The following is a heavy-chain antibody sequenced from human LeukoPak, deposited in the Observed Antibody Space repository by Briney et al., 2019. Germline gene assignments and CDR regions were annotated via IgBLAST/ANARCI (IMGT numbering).Heavy chain of an antibody. Sequence: GGSLRLSCAASGFSLSSYVMHWVLQAPGKGLEWGAVIWNDGSDKYYAYSVKGGVTISRDNSKNTLYLQMYSLRAENTAVYYSAKDGTGSGFDYWGQGTLVTVSS. CDR2: IWNDGSDK. V-gene: IGHV3-33*06. D-gene: IGHD1-7*01. CDR3: AKDGTGSGFDY. CDR1: GFSLSSYV. J-gene: IGHJ4*02.